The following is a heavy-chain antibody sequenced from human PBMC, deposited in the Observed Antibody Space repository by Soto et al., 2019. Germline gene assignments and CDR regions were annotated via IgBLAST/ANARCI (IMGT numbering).Heavy chain of an antibody. CDR2: IYYSGST. Sequence: QVQLQESGPGLVKPSQTLSLTCTVSGGSISSGGYYWSWIRQHPGKGLGWIGYIYYSGSTYYNPSLKSRVTISVDTSKNQCSRKLSSVTAADTAVYYCARSSTSANYFDYWGQGTLVTVSS. J-gene: IGHJ4*02. V-gene: IGHV4-31*03. D-gene: IGHD2-2*01. CDR1: GGSISSGGYY. CDR3: ARSSTSANYFDY.